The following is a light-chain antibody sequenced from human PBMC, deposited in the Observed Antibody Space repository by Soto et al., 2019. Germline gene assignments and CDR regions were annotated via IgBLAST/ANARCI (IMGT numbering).Light chain of an antibody. J-gene: IGKJ5*01. Sequence: EVVMTQSPAALSVSPRERATLSCKASQSARSSLGWYQQKPGQPPRLLIHDVSIRATGIPARFNGSGSGTEFTLTISSLQSEDFAVYYCQQYNNWPPPFGQGGRLE. CDR3: QQYNNWPPP. CDR2: DVS. V-gene: IGKV3-15*01. CDR1: QSARSS.